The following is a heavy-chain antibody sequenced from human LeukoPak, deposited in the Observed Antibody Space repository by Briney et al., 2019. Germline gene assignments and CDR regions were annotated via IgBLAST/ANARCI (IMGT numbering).Heavy chain of an antibody. V-gene: IGHV1-18*01. CDR1: GYTFTSYG. J-gene: IGHJ4*02. CDR2: ISAYNGNT. D-gene: IGHD3-16*01. CDR3: VRDSGGRGHFDF. Sequence: ASVKVSCKASGYTFTSYGISWVRQAPGQGLEWMGWISAYNGNTNYAQKLQGRVTMTTDTSTGTAYMELRSLRSDDTAVYYCVRDSGGRGHFDFWGQGTLVTVSS.